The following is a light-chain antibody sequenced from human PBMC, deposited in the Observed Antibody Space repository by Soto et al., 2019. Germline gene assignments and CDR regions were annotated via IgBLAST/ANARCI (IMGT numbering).Light chain of an antibody. J-gene: IGKJ4*01. Sequence: DIVMTQSPLSLPVTPGEPASISCRSSQSLLHSNGFNYLDWYLQKPGQSPQLLIFLGSNRASGVTDKFSGSGSGTNYTLKFSRVEAEDVGVYYCMQALQTPLTFGGGTKVEIK. CDR1: QSLLHSNGFNY. CDR3: MQALQTPLT. CDR2: LGS. V-gene: IGKV2-28*01.